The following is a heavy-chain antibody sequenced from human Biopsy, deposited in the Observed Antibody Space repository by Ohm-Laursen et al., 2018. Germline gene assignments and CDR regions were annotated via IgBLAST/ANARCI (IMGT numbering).Heavy chain of an antibody. J-gene: IGHJ4*02. CDR1: GFTFSDHY. CDR2: ISWSSGTI. CDR3: VKSAYSSGFWEASDY. Sequence: SLRLSCAASGFTFSDHYMSWIRQAPGKGLEWVSGISWSSGTIGYADSVKGRFTVSRDNAKNSLFLQMNSLRVEDTALYYCVKSAYSSGFWEASDYWGQGTLVTVSS. V-gene: IGHV3-9*01. D-gene: IGHD6-19*01.